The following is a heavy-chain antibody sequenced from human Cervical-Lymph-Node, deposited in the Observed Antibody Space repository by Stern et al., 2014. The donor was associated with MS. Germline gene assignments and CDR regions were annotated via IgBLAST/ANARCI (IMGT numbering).Heavy chain of an antibody. CDR2: INPSGGST. J-gene: IGHJ5*02. V-gene: IGHV1-46*01. CDR1: GYTFTNYY. Sequence: QDQLVQSGAEVKKPGASVKVSCKASGYTFTNYYMHWVRQAPGQGLEWMGIINPSGGSTSYAQKFQGRVTMTRDTSTSTVYMELSSLRSEDTAVYYCARDRLDILTGPVYWFDPWGQGTLVTVSS. CDR3: ARDRLDILTGPVYWFDP. D-gene: IGHD3-9*01.